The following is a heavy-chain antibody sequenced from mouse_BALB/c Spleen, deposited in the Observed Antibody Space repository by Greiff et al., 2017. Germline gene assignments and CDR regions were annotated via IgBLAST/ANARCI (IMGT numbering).Heavy chain of an antibody. CDR1: GYTFTDYE. CDR3: TRGDGYGFDY. Sequence: QVHVKQSGAELVRPGASVTLSCKASGYTFTDYEMHWVKQTPVHGLEWIGAIDPETGGTAYNQKFKGKATLTADKSSSTAYMELRSLTSEDSAVYYCTRGDGYGFDYWGQGTTLTVSS. V-gene: IGHV1-15*01. D-gene: IGHD2-2*01. CDR2: IDPETGGT. J-gene: IGHJ2*01.